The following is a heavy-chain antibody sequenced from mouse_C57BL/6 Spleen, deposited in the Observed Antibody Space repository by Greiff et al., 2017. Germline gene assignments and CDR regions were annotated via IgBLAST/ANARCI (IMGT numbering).Heavy chain of an antibody. CDR1: GYAFSSYW. V-gene: IGHV1-80*01. CDR3: ALYYGSSYWYFDV. J-gene: IGHJ1*03. Sequence: VQLQESGAELVKPGASVKISCKASGYAFSSYWMNWVKQRPGKGLEWIGQIYPGDGDTNYNGKFKGKATLTADKSSSTAYMQLSSLTSEDSAVYFCALYYGSSYWYFDVWGTGTTVTVSS. CDR2: IYPGDGDT. D-gene: IGHD1-1*01.